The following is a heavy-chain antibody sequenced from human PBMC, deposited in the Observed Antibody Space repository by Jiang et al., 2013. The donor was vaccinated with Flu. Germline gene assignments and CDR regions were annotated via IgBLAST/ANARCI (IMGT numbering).Heavy chain of an antibody. CDR3: ARAGSYCGGDCPSLFDY. Sequence: GSGLVKPSQTLSLTCTVSGGSISSGDYYWSWIRQPPGKGLEWIGYIYYSGSTYYNPSLKSRVTISVDTSKNQFSLKLSSVTAADTAVYYCARAGSYCGGDCPSLFDYWGQGTLVTVSS. D-gene: IGHD2-21*01. V-gene: IGHV4-30-4*01. CDR2: IYYSGST. CDR1: GGSISSGDYY. J-gene: IGHJ4*02.